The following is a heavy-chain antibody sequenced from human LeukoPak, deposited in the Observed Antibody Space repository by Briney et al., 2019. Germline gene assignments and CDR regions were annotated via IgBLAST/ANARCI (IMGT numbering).Heavy chain of an antibody. V-gene: IGHV3-74*01. CDR3: ATSRYSTSIY. CDR1: GFTFSSYW. D-gene: IGHD5-18*01. CDR2: VNSDGSVT. Sequence: GGSLRLSCAASGFTFSSYWMHWVRQAPGMGLVWVSRVNSDGSVTNYADSVKGRFTISRDNAKNTLYLQMNSLRAEDTAIYYCATSRYSTSIYWGQGTLVTVSS. J-gene: IGHJ4*02.